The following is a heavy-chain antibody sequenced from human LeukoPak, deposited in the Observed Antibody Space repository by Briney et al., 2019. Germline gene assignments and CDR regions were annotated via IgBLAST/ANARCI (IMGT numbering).Heavy chain of an antibody. V-gene: IGHV3-30-3*01. Sequence: PRGSLRLSCAASGFTFSSYAMHWVRQAPGKGLEWVAVVSYDGSNKYYADSVKGRFTISRDNSKNTLYLQMNSLRAEDTAVYYCAREIYTAITDYWGQGTLVTVSS. CDR2: VSYDGSNK. CDR3: AREIYTAITDY. D-gene: IGHD2-21*02. CDR1: GFTFSSYA. J-gene: IGHJ4*02.